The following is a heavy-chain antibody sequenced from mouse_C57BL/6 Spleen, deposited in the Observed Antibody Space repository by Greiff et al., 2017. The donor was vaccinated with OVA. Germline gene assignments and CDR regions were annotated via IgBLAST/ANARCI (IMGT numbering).Heavy chain of an antibody. V-gene: IGHV1-50*01. CDR2: IDPSDSST. D-gene: IGHD3-2*02. J-gene: IGHJ3*01. Sequence: QVQLQQPGAELVKPGASVKLSCKASGYTFTSYWMQWVKQRPGQGLEWIGEIDPSDSSTNYNQKFKGKATLTVDTSSSTAYMQLSSLTSEDSAVYYCARRETAQATTWFAYWGQGTLVTVSA. CDR3: ARRETAQATTWFAY. CDR1: GYTFTSYW.